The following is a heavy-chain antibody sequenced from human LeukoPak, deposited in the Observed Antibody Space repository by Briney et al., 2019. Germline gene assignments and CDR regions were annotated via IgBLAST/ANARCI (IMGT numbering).Heavy chain of an antibody. Sequence: ASVKVSCMACVCTFISYAIRWLRPAPGQGLEWMGGIIPIFGTANYAQKFQGRVTITADESTSTAYMELSRLRSEDTAGYYFPRIGSGSHDYCGQGTLVTVSS. CDR2: IIPIFGTA. D-gene: IGHD1-26*01. CDR3: PRIGSGSHDY. V-gene: IGHV1-69*13. CDR1: VCTFISYA. J-gene: IGHJ4*02.